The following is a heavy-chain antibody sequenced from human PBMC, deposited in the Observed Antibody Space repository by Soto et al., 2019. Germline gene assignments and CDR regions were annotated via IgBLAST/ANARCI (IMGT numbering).Heavy chain of an antibody. CDR2: INHSGST. Sequence: SDTLSLTCAVYGGSFSGYYWSWIRQPPGKGLEWIGEINHSGSTNYNPSLKSRVTISVDTSKNQFSLKLSSVTAADTAVYYCARGCLGSRISRAEYFQHWGQGTLVTVSS. V-gene: IGHV4-34*01. J-gene: IGHJ1*01. D-gene: IGHD2-21*01. CDR3: ARGCLGSRISRAEYFQH. CDR1: GGSFSGYY.